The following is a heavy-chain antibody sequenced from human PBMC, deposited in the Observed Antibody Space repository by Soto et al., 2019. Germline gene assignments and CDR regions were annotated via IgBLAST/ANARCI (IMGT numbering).Heavy chain of an antibody. CDR1: GLTFSSYW. CDR2: IKQDGSKK. J-gene: IGHJ2*01. CDR3: AKRVWYFAL. Sequence: EVQLVESGGGLVQPGGSLRLSCAASGLTFSSYWMTWVRQAPGKGLEWVANIKQDGSKKYYVDSVKGRFTISRDNAKNSLYLQMNSLRAEDTAVYYCAKRVWYFALWGRGTLVTVSS. V-gene: IGHV3-7*03.